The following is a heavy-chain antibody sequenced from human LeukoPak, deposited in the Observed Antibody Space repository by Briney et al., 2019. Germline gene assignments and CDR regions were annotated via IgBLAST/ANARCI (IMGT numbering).Heavy chain of an antibody. Sequence: PGGSLRLSCAASGFTFSSYAMSWVRQAPGKGLEWVANIKQDGSEKYYVDSVKGRFTISRDNAKNSLYLQMNSLRAEDTAVYYCTGGRFPTTDYWGQGTLVTVSS. J-gene: IGHJ4*02. CDR2: IKQDGSEK. CDR3: TGGRFPTTDY. V-gene: IGHV3-7*01. D-gene: IGHD3-16*01. CDR1: GFTFSSYA.